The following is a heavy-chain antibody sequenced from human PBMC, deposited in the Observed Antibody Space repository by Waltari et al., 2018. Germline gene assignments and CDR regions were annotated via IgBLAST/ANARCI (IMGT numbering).Heavy chain of an antibody. CDR2: ISYDGKNT. V-gene: IGHV3-30*18. Sequence: QVQLVESGGGVVQPGGSLRLPCEASGITLSRVGMHWVRQAPGKGLEWMAVISYDGKNTYYSDSVKGRFTISRDNSKNTLYLQMNSLRPEDTAVYYCAKSLETGATAFDYWGQGTLVTVSS. D-gene: IGHD1-26*01. CDR3: AKSLETGATAFDY. J-gene: IGHJ4*02. CDR1: GITLSRVG.